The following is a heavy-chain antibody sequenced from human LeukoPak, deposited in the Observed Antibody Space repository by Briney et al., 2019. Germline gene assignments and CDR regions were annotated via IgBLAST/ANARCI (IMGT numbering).Heavy chain of an antibody. V-gene: IGHV3-30*18. CDR2: ISYDGSNK. D-gene: IGHD3-22*01. Sequence: GGSLRLSCAASGFTFSSYGMHWVRQAPGKGLEWVAVISYDGSNKYYADSVKGRFTISRDNSKNTLYLQMNSLRAEDTAVYYCAKDHDYYDSSGYPSHWGQGTMVTVSS. J-gene: IGHJ3*01. CDR3: AKDHDYYDSSGYPSH. CDR1: GFTFSSYG.